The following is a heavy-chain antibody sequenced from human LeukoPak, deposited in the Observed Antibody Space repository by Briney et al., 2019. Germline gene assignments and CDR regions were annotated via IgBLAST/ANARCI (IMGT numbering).Heavy chain of an antibody. CDR1: GGSISSYY. D-gene: IGHD2-15*01. CDR3: ATLTYCSGGSCFPKYFQH. V-gene: IGHV4-59*08. Sequence: PSETLSLTCTDSGGSISSYYWSWIRQPPGKGLEWIGYIYYSGSTNHNPSLKSRVTISVDTSKNQFSLKLSSVTAADTAVYYCATLTYCSGGSCFPKYFQHWGQGTLVAVSS. J-gene: IGHJ1*01. CDR2: IYYSGST.